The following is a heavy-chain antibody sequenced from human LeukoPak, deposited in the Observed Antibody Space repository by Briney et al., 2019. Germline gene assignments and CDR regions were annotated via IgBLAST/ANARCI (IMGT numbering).Heavy chain of an antibody. CDR3: AGDYYYYGMDV. V-gene: IGHV3-9*01. J-gene: IGHJ6*02. CDR1: GFNFDDYA. CDR2: ISWNSGSI. Sequence: GRSLRLSCAASGFNFDDYAMHWVRQAPGKGLEGVSGISWNSGSIGYADSVKGRFTISRDNAKNSLYLQMNSLRAEDTALYYCAGDYYYYGMDVWGQGTTVTVSS.